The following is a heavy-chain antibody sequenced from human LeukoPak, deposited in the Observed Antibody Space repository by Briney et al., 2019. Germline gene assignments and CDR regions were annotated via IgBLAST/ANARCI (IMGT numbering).Heavy chain of an antibody. V-gene: IGHV3-74*01. CDR1: GFTFSTYW. CDR3: ARDGIAAVDFDY. J-gene: IGHJ4*02. Sequence: GGSLRLSCASSGFTFSTYWMHWVRQAPGKGLVWVSRVNGDGSSTNYADSVKGRFTISRDNAKNTLYLQMNSLRAEDTAVYYCARDGIAAVDFDYWGQGILVTVSS. CDR2: VNGDGSST. D-gene: IGHD6-13*01.